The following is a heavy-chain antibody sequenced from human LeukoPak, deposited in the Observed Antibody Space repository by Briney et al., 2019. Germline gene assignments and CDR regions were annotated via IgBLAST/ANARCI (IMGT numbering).Heavy chain of an antibody. V-gene: IGHV4-30-2*01. J-gene: IGHJ4*02. D-gene: IGHD5-24*01. CDR3: ARVPRDGYNSFDY. Sequence: SETLSLTCAVSGGSISSGGYSWSWIRQPPGKGLEWFGYIYHSGSTYYNPSLKSRVTISVDRSKNQFSLKLSSVTAADTAVYYCARVPRDGYNSFDYWGQGTLVTVSS. CDR2: IYHSGST. CDR1: GGSISSGGYS.